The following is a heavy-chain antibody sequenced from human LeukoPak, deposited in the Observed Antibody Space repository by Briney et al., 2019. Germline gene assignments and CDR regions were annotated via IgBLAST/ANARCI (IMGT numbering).Heavy chain of an antibody. CDR2: IYHSGST. V-gene: IGHV4-38-2*02. Sequence: PSQTLSLTCTVSGYSISSGYYWGWIRQPPGKGLEWIGSIYHSGSTYYNPSLKSRVTISVDTSKNQFSLKLSSVTAADTAVYYCARDMVRDPDVGGDAFDIWGQGTMVTVSS. J-gene: IGHJ3*02. CDR1: GYSISSGYY. CDR3: ARDMVRDPDVGGDAFDI. D-gene: IGHD3-10*01.